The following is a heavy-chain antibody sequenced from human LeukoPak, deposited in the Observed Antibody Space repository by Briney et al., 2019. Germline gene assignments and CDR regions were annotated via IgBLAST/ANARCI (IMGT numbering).Heavy chain of an antibody. Sequence: SETLSLTCTVSGGSISSSSYYWGWIRQPPGRGLEWIGSIYYSGSTYYNPSLKSRVTISVDTSKNQFSLKLSSVTAADTAVYYCARLTSSWYQDWYFDLWGRGTLVTVSS. CDR3: ARLTSSWYQDWYFDL. CDR2: IYYSGST. D-gene: IGHD6-13*01. V-gene: IGHV4-39*07. CDR1: GGSISSSSYY. J-gene: IGHJ2*01.